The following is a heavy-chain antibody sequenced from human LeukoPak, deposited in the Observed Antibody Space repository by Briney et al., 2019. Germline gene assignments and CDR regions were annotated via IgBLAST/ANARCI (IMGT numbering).Heavy chain of an antibody. CDR1: GFTLRSYD. V-gene: IGHV3-23*01. Sequence: PGGSLRLSCAASGFTLRSYDMSWVRQAPGKGLEWVAATSGSGVNSYYADSVRGRFTISRDNSKNTLYLQMDSLRAEDTALYYCAKEYSGYDFDSWGQGTLVTASS. D-gene: IGHD5-12*01. J-gene: IGHJ4*02. CDR3: AKEYSGYDFDS. CDR2: TSGSGVNS.